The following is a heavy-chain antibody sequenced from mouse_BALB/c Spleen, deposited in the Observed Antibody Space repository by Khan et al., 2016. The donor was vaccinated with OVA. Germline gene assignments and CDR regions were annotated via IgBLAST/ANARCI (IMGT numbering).Heavy chain of an antibody. V-gene: IGHV1-7*01. CDR3: ASYYGSSYYFDD. J-gene: IGHJ2*01. Sequence: VQLQESGAELAKPGASVKMSCKASGYTFTSYWMHWVKQRPGQGLEWIGYINPSTGYTEYNQKFKDKATLTADKSSSTADMQLSSLTSEDSAVYYCASYYGSSYYFDDWCQGTTLTVSS. CDR1: GYTFTSYW. D-gene: IGHD1-1*01. CDR2: INPSTGYT.